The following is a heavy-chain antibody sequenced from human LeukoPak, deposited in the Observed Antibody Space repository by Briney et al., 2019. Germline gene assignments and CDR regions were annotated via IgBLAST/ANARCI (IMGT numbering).Heavy chain of an antibody. D-gene: IGHD3-3*01. CDR3: AKDLSHYDFWSGYYTGPIGEFDY. V-gene: IGHV3-23*01. CDR2: ISGSGGST. Sequence: GGSLRLSCAASGFTFSSYAMSWVRQAPGKGLEWVSAISGSGGSTYYADSVKGLFTISRDNSKNTLYLQMNSLRAEDTAVYYCAKDLSHYDFWSGYYTGPIGEFDYWGQGTLVTVSS. J-gene: IGHJ4*02. CDR1: GFTFSSYA.